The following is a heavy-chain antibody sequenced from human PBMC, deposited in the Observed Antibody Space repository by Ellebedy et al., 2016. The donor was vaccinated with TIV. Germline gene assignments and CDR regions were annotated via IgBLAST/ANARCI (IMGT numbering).Heavy chain of an antibody. CDR2: IYYSGRT. CDR3: ARSLDTAMANYDY. CDR1: GGSISSYF. J-gene: IGHJ4*02. Sequence: MPSETLSLTCTVSGGSISSYFWGWIRQPPGKGLEWIGSIYYSGRTYCNPSLKSRVTVSVDTSKNQFSLKLSSVTAADTAVYYCARSLDTAMANYDYWGQGTLVTVSS. V-gene: IGHV4-39*01. D-gene: IGHD5-18*01.